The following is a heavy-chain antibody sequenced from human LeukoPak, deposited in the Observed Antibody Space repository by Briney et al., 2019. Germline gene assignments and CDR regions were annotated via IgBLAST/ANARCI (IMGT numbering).Heavy chain of an antibody. J-gene: IGHJ4*02. V-gene: IGHV3-23*01. Sequence: PGGSVRLSCAATGFTSVNYAMSWVRQAPGKGLEWVSAISGSGGSTYYADSVKGRFTISRDNSKNTLYLQMNSLRAEDTAVYYCAKPYGSGSYSVGLYYFDYWGQGTLVTVSS. CDR1: GFTSVNYA. CDR2: ISGSGGST. D-gene: IGHD3-10*01. CDR3: AKPYGSGSYSVGLYYFDY.